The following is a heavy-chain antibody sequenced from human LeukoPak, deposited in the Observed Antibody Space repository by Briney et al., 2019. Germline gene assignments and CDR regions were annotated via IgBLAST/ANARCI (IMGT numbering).Heavy chain of an antibody. J-gene: IGHJ4*02. CDR1: GFTVSSNY. D-gene: IGHD6-19*01. Sequence: GGSLRLSCAASGFTVSSNYMSRVRHAPGKGLEWVSVIYSGGTTYYADSVKGRFIISRDGSGNTLYLQMNSLRVEDTAVYFCAREIPLAGTFYFDNWGQGTLVTVSS. CDR3: AREIPLAGTFYFDN. V-gene: IGHV3-53*01. CDR2: IYSGGTT.